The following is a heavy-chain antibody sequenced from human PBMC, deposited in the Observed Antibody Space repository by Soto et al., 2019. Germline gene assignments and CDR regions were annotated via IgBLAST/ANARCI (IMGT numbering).Heavy chain of an antibody. Sequence: ASVKVSCKASGYTFTSYYMHWVRQAPGQRLKWMGIINPSGGSTSYAQKFQGRVTMTRDTSTSTVYMELSSLRSEDTAVYYCAREGSEEYCSGGSCYSSYYMDVWGKGTTVTVSS. J-gene: IGHJ6*03. D-gene: IGHD2-15*01. CDR3: AREGSEEYCSGGSCYSSYYMDV. CDR2: INPSGGST. V-gene: IGHV1-46*03. CDR1: GYTFTSYY.